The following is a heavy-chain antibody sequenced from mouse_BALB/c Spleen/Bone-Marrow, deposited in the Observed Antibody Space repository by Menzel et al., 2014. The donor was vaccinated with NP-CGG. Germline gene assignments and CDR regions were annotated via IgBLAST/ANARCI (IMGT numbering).Heavy chain of an antibody. J-gene: IGHJ3*01. V-gene: IGHV1S81*02. CDR1: GYTFTSYW. CDR2: INPSNGRA. D-gene: IGHD2-2*01. Sequence: VQLQQSGAELVKPGASVKLSCKASGYTFTSYWMHWVKQRPGQGLEWIREINPSNGRADYNEKFRSKATLTVDRSSSXAYMQLSSLTSEDSAVYYCARAGGYDGFAYWGQGTLVTVSA. CDR3: ARAGGYDGFAY.